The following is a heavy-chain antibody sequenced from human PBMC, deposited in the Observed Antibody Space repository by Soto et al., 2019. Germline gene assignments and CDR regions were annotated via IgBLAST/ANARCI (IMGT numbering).Heavy chain of an antibody. Sequence: ASVKVSCKASGYTFTSYYINWVRPATGQGRERMGWMNPNSGNTGYAQKFQGRVTMTRNTSISTAYMELSSLRSEDTAVYYCARRLKRRGFDYWGQGTLVTVSS. CDR3: ARRLKRRGFDY. D-gene: IGHD2-8*01. CDR1: GYTFTSYY. V-gene: IGHV1-8*01. CDR2: MNPNSGNT. J-gene: IGHJ4*02.